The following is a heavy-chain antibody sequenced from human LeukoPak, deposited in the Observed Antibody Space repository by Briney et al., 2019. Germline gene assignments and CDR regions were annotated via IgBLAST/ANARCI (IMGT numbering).Heavy chain of an antibody. D-gene: IGHD2-15*01. Sequence: GGSLRLSCAASGFSFITYNMNWVRQAPGKGLEWVSSISSTSSYIYYADSVKGRFTISRDNAKNSLYLQMNSLRAEDTAVYHCVREASGGSKGVSGIFDIWGQGTLVTVSS. CDR1: GFSFITYN. CDR2: ISSTSSYI. V-gene: IGHV3-21*01. J-gene: IGHJ3*02. CDR3: VREASGGSKGVSGIFDI.